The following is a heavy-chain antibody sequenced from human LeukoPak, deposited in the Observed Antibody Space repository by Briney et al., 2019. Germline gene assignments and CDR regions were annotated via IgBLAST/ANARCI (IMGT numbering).Heavy chain of an antibody. J-gene: IGHJ5*02. D-gene: IGHD6-6*01. CDR1: GGSISSGGYY. CDR2: IFYLGNT. CDR3: ARKYPDHWFDP. Sequence: SETLSLTCTVSGGSISSGGYYWSWIRQPPGKGLEWIGYIFYLGNTYYNPSLRSRVSISVNTFKNQFSLKLTAVTAADTAVYYCARKYPDHWFDPWGQGTLVTVSS. V-gene: IGHV4-30-4*01.